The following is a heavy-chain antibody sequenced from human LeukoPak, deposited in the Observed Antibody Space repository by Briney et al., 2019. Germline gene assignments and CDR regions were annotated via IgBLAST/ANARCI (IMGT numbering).Heavy chain of an antibody. CDR1: EFTFSNYA. Sequence: GGSLRLSCAASEFTFSNYAMTWVRQAPGKGLEWVSGINWNGGSTSYADSVKGRFTISRDNAKNSLYMQMESLRDEDTAIYYCARDTLEYSNSPDALDIWGQGTMVTVSS. J-gene: IGHJ3*02. CDR2: INWNGGST. CDR3: ARDTLEYSNSPDALDI. D-gene: IGHD4-23*01. V-gene: IGHV3-20*04.